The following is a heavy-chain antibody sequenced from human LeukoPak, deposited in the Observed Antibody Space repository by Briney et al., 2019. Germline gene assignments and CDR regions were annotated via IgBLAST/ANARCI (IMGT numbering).Heavy chain of an antibody. Sequence: SETLSLTCAVYGGSFSGYDWSWIRQPPGKGLEWIGEINHSGSTNYNPSLKSRVTISVDTSKNQFSLKLSSVTAADTAVYYCASSDSSSSLSLRYWGQGTLVTVSS. CDR2: INHSGST. CDR1: GGSFSGYD. J-gene: IGHJ4*02. D-gene: IGHD6-13*01. V-gene: IGHV4-34*01. CDR3: ASSDSSSSLSLRY.